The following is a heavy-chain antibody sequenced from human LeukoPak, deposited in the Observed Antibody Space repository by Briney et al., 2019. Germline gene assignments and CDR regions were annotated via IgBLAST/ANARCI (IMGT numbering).Heavy chain of an antibody. D-gene: IGHD3-3*01. V-gene: IGHV4-34*01. Sequence: SETLSLTCAVYGGSFSGYYWSWIRQPPGKGLEWIGEINHSGSTNYNPSLKSRVTISVDTSKNQFSLKLSSVTAADTAVYYCARAYDFPDYWGQGTLVTVSS. CDR2: INHSGST. CDR1: GGSFSGYY. CDR3: ARAYDFPDY. J-gene: IGHJ4*02.